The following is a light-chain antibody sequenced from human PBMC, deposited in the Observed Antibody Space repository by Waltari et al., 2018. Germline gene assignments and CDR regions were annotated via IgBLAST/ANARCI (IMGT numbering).Light chain of an antibody. V-gene: IGLV6-57*01. Sequence: NFMLTQPHSVSESPGKTVTISCTRSSGSIASTYVTWYQQRPGSSPTTVIYEDNQRPSGVPDRFSGSIDSSASSASLTISGLKTEDEADYYCQSYDGSTWVFGGGTKLTVL. J-gene: IGLJ3*02. CDR1: SGSIASTY. CDR3: QSYDGSTWV. CDR2: EDN.